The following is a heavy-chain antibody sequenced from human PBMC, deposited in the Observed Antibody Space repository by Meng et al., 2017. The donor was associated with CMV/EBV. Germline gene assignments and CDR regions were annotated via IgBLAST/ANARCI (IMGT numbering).Heavy chain of an antibody. Sequence: EWQLGEAGGGVVQPGGSLRLSCEDSGFTVSHYWMHWVRQVPGEGPVWVSRINTDGSFTSYADSVKGRFTISRDNAKNTLYLHMHGLRVDDSAVYYCGRDLTGERDQWGQGTLVTVSS. CDR1: GFTVSHYW. CDR3: GRDLTGERDQ. V-gene: IGHV3-74*03. J-gene: IGHJ4*02. D-gene: IGHD7-27*01. CDR2: INTDGSFT.